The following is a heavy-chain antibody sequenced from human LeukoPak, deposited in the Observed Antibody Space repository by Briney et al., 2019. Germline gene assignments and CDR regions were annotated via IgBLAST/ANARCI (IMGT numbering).Heavy chain of an antibody. Sequence: PGGSLRLSCAAYGFTFSSYSMNWVRQAPGKGLEWVSSISRSSSYIYYADSVKGRFTISRDNAKNSLYLQMNSLRAEDTAVYYCARGPDIVVVVAATAEYFQHWGQGTLVTVSS. CDR1: GFTFSSYS. CDR2: ISRSSSYI. D-gene: IGHD2-15*01. V-gene: IGHV3-21*01. CDR3: ARGPDIVVVVAATAEYFQH. J-gene: IGHJ1*01.